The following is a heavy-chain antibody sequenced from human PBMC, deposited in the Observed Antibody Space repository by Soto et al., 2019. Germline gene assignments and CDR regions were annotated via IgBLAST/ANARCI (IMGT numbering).Heavy chain of an antibody. CDR1: GGSISSGDYY. Sequence: TLSLTCTVSGGSISSGDYYWSWIRQPPGKGLECIGYIYYSGSTYYNPSLKSRVTISVDTSKNQFSLKLSSVTAADTAVYYCARVPFYDSSGRSYYFDYWGQGTLVTVSS. D-gene: IGHD3-22*01. J-gene: IGHJ4*02. CDR2: IYYSGST. CDR3: ARVPFYDSSGRSYYFDY. V-gene: IGHV4-30-4*01.